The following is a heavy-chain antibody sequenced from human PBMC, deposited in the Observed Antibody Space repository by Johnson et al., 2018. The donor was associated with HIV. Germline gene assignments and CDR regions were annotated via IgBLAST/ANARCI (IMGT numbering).Heavy chain of an antibody. CDR3: AKEGRYVEGAFDI. V-gene: IGHV3-64*04. D-gene: IGHD5-12*01. CDR1: GFTFSGYA. Sequence: QVQLVEFGGGLVQPGGSLRLSCAASGFTFSGYAMHWVRQAPGKGLQYVSAISSNGGSTFYADSVKGRFTISRDNSKNTLYLQMNSLRAEDTAVYYCAKEGRYVEGAFDIWGQGTMVTVSS. J-gene: IGHJ3*02. CDR2: ISSNGGST.